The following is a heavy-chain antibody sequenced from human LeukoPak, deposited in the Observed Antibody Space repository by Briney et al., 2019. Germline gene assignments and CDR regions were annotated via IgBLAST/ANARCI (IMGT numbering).Heavy chain of an antibody. Sequence: SETLSLTCAVYGGSFSGYYWSWIRQPPGKGLEWMGEINHSGSTNYNPSLKSRVPISVDTSKHQFSLKLSSVTAAETAVYYCARTPIRYSGSYRHFDYWGQGPLVTV. D-gene: IGHD1-26*01. J-gene: IGHJ4*02. CDR2: INHSGST. V-gene: IGHV4-34*01. CDR1: GGSFSGYY. CDR3: ARTPIRYSGSYRHFDY.